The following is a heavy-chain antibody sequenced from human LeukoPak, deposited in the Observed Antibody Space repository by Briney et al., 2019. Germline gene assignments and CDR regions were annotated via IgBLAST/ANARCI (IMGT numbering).Heavy chain of an antibody. CDR3: AKDRGSGLYYYIMDV. J-gene: IGHJ6*02. D-gene: IGHD6-19*01. V-gene: IGHV3-9*01. CDR1: GFTFDDYA. Sequence: GGSLRLSCTASGFTFDDYAMHWVRQAPGKGLEWVSGISWNSGRIDYADSVKGRFTISRDNAKNSLRLQMNSLRAEDTAFYYCAKDRGSGLYYYIMDVWGQGTTVTVSS. CDR2: ISWNSGRI.